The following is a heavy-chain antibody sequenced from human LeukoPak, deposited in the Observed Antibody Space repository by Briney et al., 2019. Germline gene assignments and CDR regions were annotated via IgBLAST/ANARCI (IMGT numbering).Heavy chain of an antibody. CDR3: TRYNNDHFDY. CDR1: GFTFCGYG. CDR2: ISYDGSRA. V-gene: IGHV3-33*01. Sequence: GGSLRLSCAGSGFTFCGYGMHWFRQTPGKGLEWVAVISYDGSRALYADSVKGRFTISRDNSKKTMSVQMDDLRAEDTAVYYCTRYNNDHFDYWGQGTLVTVSS. D-gene: IGHD1-14*01. J-gene: IGHJ4*02.